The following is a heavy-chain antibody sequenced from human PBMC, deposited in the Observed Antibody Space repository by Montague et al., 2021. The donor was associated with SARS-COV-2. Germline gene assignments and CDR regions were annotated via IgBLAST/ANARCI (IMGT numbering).Heavy chain of an antibody. CDR3: ARGQQWLGAVYYYYGMDV. V-gene: IGHV6-1*01. D-gene: IGHD6-19*01. Sequence: CAISGDSVSSNSPAWNWIRQSPSRGLDWLGRTYYRSKWYNDYALSVKSRITINPDTSKNQFSLQLNSVTPEDTAVYYCARGQQWLGAVYYYYGMDVWGQGTTVTVSS. J-gene: IGHJ6*02. CDR2: TYYRSKWYN. CDR1: GDSVSSNSPA.